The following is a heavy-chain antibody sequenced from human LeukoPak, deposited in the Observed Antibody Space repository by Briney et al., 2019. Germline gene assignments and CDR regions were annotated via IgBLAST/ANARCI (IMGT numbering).Heavy chain of an antibody. CDR1: GLTFRNYW. CDR3: ATSFPYCSVDSCAL. D-gene: IGHD2-15*01. Sequence: PGGSLRLSCAASGLTFRNYWMSWVRQAPGKGLEWLANIKPDGGVQNYVESVKGRFTISRDNAANSLFLQMNSLRAEDTAVYYCATSFPYCSVDSCALGGQGTLVTVSS. CDR2: IKPDGGVQ. J-gene: IGHJ4*02. V-gene: IGHV3-7*01.